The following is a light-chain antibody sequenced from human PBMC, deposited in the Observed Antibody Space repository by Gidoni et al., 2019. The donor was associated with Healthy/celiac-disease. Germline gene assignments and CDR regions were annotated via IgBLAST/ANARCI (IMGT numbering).Light chain of an antibody. Sequence: DIVLTQSPDSLAVSLGERATINCKSSPSVLYSSNNKNSLAWYQQKPGQPPKLLIYWASPREAGGPERFSGSGSWTEFITITSSMQAADVAVDYCQQYYSTPVLTFGGGTKVEIK. CDR2: WAS. V-gene: IGKV4-1*01. CDR3: QQYYSTPVLT. J-gene: IGKJ4*01. CDR1: PSVLYSSNNKNS.